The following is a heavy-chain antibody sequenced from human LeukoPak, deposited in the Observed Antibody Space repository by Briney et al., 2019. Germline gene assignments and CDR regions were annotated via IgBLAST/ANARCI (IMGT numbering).Heavy chain of an antibody. V-gene: IGHV4-59*01. D-gene: IGHD3-16*01. CDR1: DDSISDYY. CDR2: FHNSGTS. Sequence: SETLSLTCTVSDDSISDYYRGWIRHPPGKGLEWIGYFHNSGTSTYNPSLKSRVTISADTSKNQLSLNLNSLTTADTAVYYCTRGAGWLIDYWGQGILVTVSS. CDR3: TRGAGWLIDY. J-gene: IGHJ4*02.